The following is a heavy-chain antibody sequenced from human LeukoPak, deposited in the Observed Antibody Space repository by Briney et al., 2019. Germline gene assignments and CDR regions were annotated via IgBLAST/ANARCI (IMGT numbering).Heavy chain of an antibody. V-gene: IGHV4-38-2*01. CDR1: GYSISSGYY. J-gene: IGHJ3*02. D-gene: IGHD2-2*01. Sequence: SETLSLTCAVSGYSISSGYYWGWIRQPPGKGLEWIGSIYHSGSTYYNPSLKSRVTISVDTSKNQFSLKLSSVTAADTAVYYCARTRGYCSSTSCYPRGASDIWGQGTMVTVSS. CDR3: ARTRGYCSSTSCYPRGASDI. CDR2: IYHSGST.